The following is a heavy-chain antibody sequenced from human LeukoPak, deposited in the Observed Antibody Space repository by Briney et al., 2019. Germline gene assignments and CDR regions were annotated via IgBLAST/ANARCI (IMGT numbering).Heavy chain of an antibody. CDR2: IYYSGST. CDR3: ASSGYNDAFDI. J-gene: IGHJ3*02. D-gene: IGHD1-20*01. Sequence: SETLSLTCTASAGSISSYYWSWIRQPPGKGLEWIGYIYYSGSTNYNPSLKSRVTISVDTSKNQFSLKLSSVTAADTAVYYCASSGYNDAFDIWGQGTMVTVSS. V-gene: IGHV4-59*08. CDR1: AGSISSYY.